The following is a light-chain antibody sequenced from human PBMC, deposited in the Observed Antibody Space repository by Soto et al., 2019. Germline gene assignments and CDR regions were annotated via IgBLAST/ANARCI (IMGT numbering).Light chain of an antibody. CDR1: QDITNS. V-gene: IGKV1-33*01. J-gene: IGKJ4*01. CDR3: QHYHNLPLT. CDR2: GAS. Sequence: IQMTQSPSSLSASVGDRVTITCQANQDITNSLNWYQQIPGKAPKLLIYGASNLVTGVPSRFSGRGSGTAFTFTIGSLQPDDIATYYCQHYHNLPLTFGGGTKVEIK.